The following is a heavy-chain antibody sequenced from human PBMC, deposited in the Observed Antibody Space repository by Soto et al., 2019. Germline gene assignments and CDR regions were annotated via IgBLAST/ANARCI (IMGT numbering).Heavy chain of an antibody. Sequence: QVQLVQSGAEVKKPESSVKVSCKASGGNLRRYSISWVRQAPGQGLEWMGGIIPLLGTADYAQKFQGRVTITADESTSTAYMELSSLRSEDTAVYYCAGTHFESSGYYPSELDYWGQGTLVTVSS. J-gene: IGHJ4*02. D-gene: IGHD3-22*01. CDR3: AGTHFESSGYYPSELDY. V-gene: IGHV1-69*01. CDR1: GGNLRRYS. CDR2: IIPLLGTA.